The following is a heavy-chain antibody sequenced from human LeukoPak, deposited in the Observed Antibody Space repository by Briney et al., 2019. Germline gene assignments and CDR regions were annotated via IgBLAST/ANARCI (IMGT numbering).Heavy chain of an antibody. CDR2: INPSGGST. Sequence: ASVRVSCKASGYTFTSYYMHWVRQAPGQGLEWTGIINPSGGSTSYAQKFQGRVTMTRDTSTSTVYMELSSLRSEDTAVYYCARDKFQVVVAATRGFDPWGQGTLVTVSS. CDR1: GYTFTSYY. CDR3: ARDKFQVVVAATRGFDP. V-gene: IGHV1-46*01. D-gene: IGHD2-15*01. J-gene: IGHJ5*02.